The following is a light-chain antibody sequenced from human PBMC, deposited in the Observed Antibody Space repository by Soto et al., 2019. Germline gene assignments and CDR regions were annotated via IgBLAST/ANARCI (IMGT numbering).Light chain of an antibody. CDR2: DAS. V-gene: IGKV3-11*01. CDR1: QSVSSY. CDR3: QQRINCPLT. J-gene: IGKJ5*01. Sequence: EIVLTQSPATLSLSPGERATLSCRASQSVSSYLAWCPQKPGQAPRLLIYDASNRATGIPARFSGSGSGTDFTLIISSLEPEDFAVYYCQQRINCPLTFGQGTRLEIK.